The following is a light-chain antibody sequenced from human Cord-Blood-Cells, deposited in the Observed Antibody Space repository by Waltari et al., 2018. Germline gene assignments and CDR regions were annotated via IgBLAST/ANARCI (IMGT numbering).Light chain of an antibody. J-gene: IGLJ3*02. V-gene: IGLV3-21*04. CDR1: NIGSKS. CDR3: QVWDSSSDHRV. Sequence: SYVLTQPPSVSVAPGKTARITCGGNNIGSKSVHWYQQNPGQAPVLVIYYDSDRPSGIPERFSGSNSGNTATLTISRVEAGDEADYYCQVWDSSSDHRVFGGGTKLTVL. CDR2: YDS.